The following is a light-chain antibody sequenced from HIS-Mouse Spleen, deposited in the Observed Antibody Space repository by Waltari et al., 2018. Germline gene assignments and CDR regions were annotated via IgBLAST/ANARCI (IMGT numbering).Light chain of an antibody. Sequence: QSALTQPRSVSGSPGQSVPISCTGTSSDVGGYNYVSWYQQHPGKAPKLVIYDVSKRPSGVPDRFSGSKSGNTASLTISGLQAEDEADYYCCSYAGSYTFVVFGGGTKLTVL. CDR1: SSDVGGYNY. V-gene: IGLV2-11*01. CDR3: CSYAGSYTFVV. CDR2: DVS. J-gene: IGLJ2*01.